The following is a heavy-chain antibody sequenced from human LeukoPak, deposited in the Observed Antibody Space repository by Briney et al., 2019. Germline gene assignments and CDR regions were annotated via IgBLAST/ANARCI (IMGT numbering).Heavy chain of an antibody. Sequence: SETLSLTCAVYGGSFSGYYWSWIRQPPGKGLEWIGEINHSGSTKYNPSLKSRVTISVGTSKNQFSLKLSSVTAADTAVYYCAREKRGYYGSGSYYAVWGQGTLVTVSS. J-gene: IGHJ4*02. CDR3: AREKRGYYGSGSYYAV. CDR1: GGSFSGYY. D-gene: IGHD3-10*01. V-gene: IGHV4-34*01. CDR2: INHSGST.